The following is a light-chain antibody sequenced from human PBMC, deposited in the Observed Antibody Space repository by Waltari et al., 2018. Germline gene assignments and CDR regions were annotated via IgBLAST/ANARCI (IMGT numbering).Light chain of an antibody. CDR3: SSYTRSSTWV. CDR1: SSDVGGYHY. Sequence: QSALTQPASVSGSPGQSITLSCTGTSSDVGGYHYVSWYQQHPGKAPKLMIYDVSNRPSGVSNRFAGSKSGNTASLTISGLQAEDEADYYCSSYTRSSTWVFGGGTKLTVL. V-gene: IGLV2-14*03. J-gene: IGLJ3*02. CDR2: DVS.